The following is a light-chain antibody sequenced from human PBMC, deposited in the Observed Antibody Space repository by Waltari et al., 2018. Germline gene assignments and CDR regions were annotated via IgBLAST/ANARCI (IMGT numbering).Light chain of an antibody. V-gene: IGLV3-21*04. CDR1: NIGTKS. CDR3: QVWDSSSDRV. J-gene: IGLJ3*02. CDR2: DDS. Sequence: SYVLTQPSSVSVAPGETASITCGGDNIGTKSVHWYQQKSGQAPVLGIYDDSGRPSGIPERVSGSNSGNTATLTISRVEAGDEADYYCQVWDSSSDRVFGGETKLTVL.